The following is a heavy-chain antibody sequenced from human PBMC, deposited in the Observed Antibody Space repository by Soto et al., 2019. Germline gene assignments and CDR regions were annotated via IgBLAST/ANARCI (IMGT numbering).Heavy chain of an antibody. J-gene: IGHJ4*02. CDR1: GGSISSGDYY. D-gene: IGHD5-12*01. CDR3: ASLQRWLQFYFDY. Sequence: SETLSLTCTVSGGSISSGDYYWSWIRQPPGKGLEWIGYIYYSGSTYYNPSLKSRVTISVDTSKNQFSLKLSSVTAADTAVYYCASLQRWLQFYFDYWGQGTLVTSPQ. V-gene: IGHV4-30-4*01. CDR2: IYYSGST.